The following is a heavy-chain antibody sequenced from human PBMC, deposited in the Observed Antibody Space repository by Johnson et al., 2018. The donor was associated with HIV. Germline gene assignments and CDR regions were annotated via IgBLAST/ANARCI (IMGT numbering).Heavy chain of an antibody. CDR3: ARSGSYYGAFDI. V-gene: IGHV3-7*01. D-gene: IGHD1-26*01. Sequence: VQLVESGGGVVRPGGSLRLSCAASGFTFSRYWMSWVRQAPGKGLEWVANIKQDGSEKYYVDSVKGRFTISRDNAKNSRYLQMNSLRAEDTAVYYCARSGSYYGAFDIWGQGTMVTVSS. CDR2: IKQDGSEK. CDR1: GFTFSRYW. J-gene: IGHJ3*02.